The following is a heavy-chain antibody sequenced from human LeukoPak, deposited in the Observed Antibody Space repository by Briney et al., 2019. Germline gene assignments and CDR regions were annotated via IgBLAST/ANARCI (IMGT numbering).Heavy chain of an antibody. V-gene: IGHV3-23*01. CDR1: GFTFGSYA. CDR3: GKAGGDYYDSSDDAFDI. Sequence: GGSLRLSCAASGFTFGSYAMSWVRQAPGKGLEWVSAISGSGGSTYYADSVKGRFTISRDNSKNTLYLQMNSLRAEDTAVYYWGKAGGDYYDSSDDAFDIWGQGTMVTVSS. CDR2: ISGSGGST. J-gene: IGHJ3*02. D-gene: IGHD3-22*01.